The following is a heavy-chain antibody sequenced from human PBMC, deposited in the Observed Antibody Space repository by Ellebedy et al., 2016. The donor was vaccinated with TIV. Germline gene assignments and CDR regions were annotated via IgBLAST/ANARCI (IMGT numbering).Heavy chain of an antibody. Sequence: AASVKVSCKASGYIVTKYAIHWPRHAPGQGLEWMAWLDPAYGSRKFSKKFQDRVTVTSDTSASTAYMELNSLTSEDTAVYYCSRGPRSGDNTGFYTFDSWGQGTLLTVAS. V-gene: IGHV1-3*01. D-gene: IGHD3/OR15-3a*01. CDR2: LDPAYGSR. CDR1: GYIVTKYA. J-gene: IGHJ4*02. CDR3: SRGPRSGDNTGFYTFDS.